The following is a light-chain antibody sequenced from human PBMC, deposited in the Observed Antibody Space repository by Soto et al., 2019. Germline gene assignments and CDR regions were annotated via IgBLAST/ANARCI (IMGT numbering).Light chain of an antibody. J-gene: IGKJ1*01. CDR1: QSISSN. V-gene: IGKV3-15*01. CDR3: QHYNNWPPWT. CDR2: GAS. Sequence: EIVMTQSPATLSVSPGERATLACRASQSISSNLAWYQQKPGQAPRLLIYGASTRATGIPARFSGSGSGTEFTLNISSMQSEDFAVYYCQHYNNWPPWTFGHGNKVEIK.